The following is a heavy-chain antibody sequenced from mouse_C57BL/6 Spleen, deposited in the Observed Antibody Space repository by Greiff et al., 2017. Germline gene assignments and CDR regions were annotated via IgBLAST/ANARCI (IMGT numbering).Heavy chain of an antibody. CDR2: IYPGDGVT. CDR3: AADYYAPYAMDY. CDR1: GYAFSSSW. Sequence: QVQLQQSGPELVKPGASVKISCKASGYAFSSSWMNWVKQRPGKGLEWIGRIYPGDGVTNYNGKFKGKATLTADKTSRTAYMQLSSLTSVDAAVYVCAADYYAPYAMDYGGEGTSGTVS. J-gene: IGHJ4*01. V-gene: IGHV1-82*01. D-gene: IGHD1-1*01.